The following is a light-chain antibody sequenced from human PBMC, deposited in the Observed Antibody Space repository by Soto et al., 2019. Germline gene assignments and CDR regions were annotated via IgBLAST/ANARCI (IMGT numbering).Light chain of an antibody. CDR1: SSNIGGNS. CDR3: GSWDSSLSAYV. J-gene: IGLJ1*01. Sequence: QAVLTQPPSVSAAPGQKVTSSCSAISSNIGGNSVSWYQQFPGTAPKLLIYDDDKRPSGIPDRFSGSKSGTSATLGITGFQTGDEADYYCGSWDSSLSAYVFATGTKVTVL. V-gene: IGLV1-51*01. CDR2: DDD.